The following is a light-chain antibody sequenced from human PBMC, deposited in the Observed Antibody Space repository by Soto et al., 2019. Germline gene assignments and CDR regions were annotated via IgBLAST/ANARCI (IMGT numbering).Light chain of an antibody. CDR1: SSDVGGYNY. CDR2: EVS. J-gene: IGLJ1*01. Sequence: QSALTQPPSASGSPGQSVTISCTGTSSDVGGYNYVSWYQQHPGKAPKLMIYEVSKRPSGVPDRFSGSKSGNTASLTVSGLHAEDEADYYCSSYAGSNNLNFGTRTKVTVL. V-gene: IGLV2-8*01. CDR3: SSYAGSNNLN.